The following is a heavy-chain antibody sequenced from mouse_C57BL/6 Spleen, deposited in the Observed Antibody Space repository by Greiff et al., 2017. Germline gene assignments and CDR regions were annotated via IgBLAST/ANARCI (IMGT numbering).Heavy chain of an antibody. J-gene: IGHJ3*01. CDR3: ARSLITTAEEEFAY. CDR1: GYAFSSSW. D-gene: IGHD1-1*01. CDR2: IYPGDGDT. V-gene: IGHV1-82*01. Sequence: QVQLQQSGPELVKPGASVKISCKASGYAFSSSWMNWVKQRPGKGLEWIGRIYPGDGDTNYNGKFKGKATLTADKSSSTAYMQLSSLTSEDSAVYFCARSLITTAEEEFAYWGQGTLVTVSA.